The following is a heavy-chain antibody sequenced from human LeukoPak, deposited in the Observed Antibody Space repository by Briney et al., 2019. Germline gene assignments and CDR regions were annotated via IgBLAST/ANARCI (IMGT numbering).Heavy chain of an antibody. D-gene: IGHD6-13*01. J-gene: IGHJ4*02. CDR1: GFPFSSNW. CDR3: ARANNSSWHN. V-gene: IGHV3-7*01. Sequence: GGSLRLSCATSGFPFSSNWMSWVRHVPGRGLDWVANIKPDGSAQYYAASVKGRFTVSRDNAKNSVYLQMNSLRVEDTAVYYCARANNSSWHNWGQGTLVTVTS. CDR2: IKPDGSAQ.